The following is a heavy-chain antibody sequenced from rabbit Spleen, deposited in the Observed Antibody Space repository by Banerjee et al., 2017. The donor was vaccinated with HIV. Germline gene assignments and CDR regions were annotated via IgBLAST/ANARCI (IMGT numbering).Heavy chain of an antibody. CDR3: ARDLVGVIGWNFYL. J-gene: IGHJ4*01. CDR2: INASTGKP. V-gene: IGHV1S40*01. CDR1: GVSFSDRDV. D-gene: IGHD2-1*01. Sequence: QSLEESGGDLVKPGASLTLTCTASGVSFSDRDVICWVRQAPGKGLQWIACINASTGKPVYATWASGRFTISRTSSTTVTLRMTSLTAVDRATYFCARDLVGVIGWNFYLWGQGTLVTVS.